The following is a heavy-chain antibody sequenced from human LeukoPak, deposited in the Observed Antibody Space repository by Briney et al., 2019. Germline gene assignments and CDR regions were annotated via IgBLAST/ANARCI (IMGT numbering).Heavy chain of an antibody. Sequence: PGGSLRLSCAASGFIFSDYDMLWLRHAPGEALQGVTAIGSASDTFFPASVKGRFTISRENAKNSLYLQMTSLRAGDTAVYYCARACKSNTCNDAFDVWGQGTLVTVSS. V-gene: IGHV3-13*01. CDR1: GFIFSDYD. D-gene: IGHD2/OR15-2a*01. J-gene: IGHJ3*01. CDR3: ARACKSNTCNDAFDV. CDR2: IGSASDT.